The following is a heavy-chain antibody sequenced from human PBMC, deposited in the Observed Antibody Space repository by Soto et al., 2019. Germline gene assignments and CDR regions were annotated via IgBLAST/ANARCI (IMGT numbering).Heavy chain of an antibody. CDR1: GYTFTSYG. CDR3: AREGPKYSKGDAFDV. D-gene: IGHD4-4*01. V-gene: IGHV1-18*01. Sequence: ASVKVSCKASGYTFTSYGISWVRQAPGQGLEWMGWISGYNGNTDYAQNLQGRVTMTTDTSPSTAYMELRGLRSDDTAVYYCAREGPKYSKGDAFDVWGQGTMVTVSS. J-gene: IGHJ3*01. CDR2: ISGYNGNT.